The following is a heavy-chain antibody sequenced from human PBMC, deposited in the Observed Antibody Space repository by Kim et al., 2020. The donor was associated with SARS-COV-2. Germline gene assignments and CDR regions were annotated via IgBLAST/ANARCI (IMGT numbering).Heavy chain of an antibody. V-gene: IGHV4-4*02. Sequence: SETLSLTCAVSGGSISSSNWWSWVRQPPGKGLEWIGEIYHSGSTNYNPSLKSRVTISVDKSKNQFSLKLSSVTAADTAVYYCAREPMVRGVIKEPTVGPTISHFDYWGQGTLVTVSS. CDR1: GGSISSSNW. J-gene: IGHJ4*02. CDR3: AREPMVRGVIKEPTVGPTISHFDY. CDR2: IYHSGST. D-gene: IGHD3-10*01.